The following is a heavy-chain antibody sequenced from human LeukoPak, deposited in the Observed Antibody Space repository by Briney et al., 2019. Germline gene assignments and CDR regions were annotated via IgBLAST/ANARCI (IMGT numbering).Heavy chain of an antibody. V-gene: IGHV3-30-3*01. D-gene: IGHD1-26*01. CDR1: GFTFSSYA. CDR3: ASDVGATVY. J-gene: IGHJ4*02. Sequence: GGSVRLSCAASGFTFSSYAMHWVRQAPGKGLEWVAVISYDGSNKYYADSVKGRFTISRDNSKNTLYLQMNSLRAEDTAVYYCASDVGATVYWGQGTLVTVSS. CDR2: ISYDGSNK.